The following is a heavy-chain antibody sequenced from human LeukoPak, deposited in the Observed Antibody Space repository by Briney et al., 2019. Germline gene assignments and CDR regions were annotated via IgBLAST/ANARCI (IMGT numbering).Heavy chain of an antibody. V-gene: IGHV3-23*01. CDR1: GFTFSSYA. CDR3: AKDGSVYDILTGYGGAQGYFDY. D-gene: IGHD3-9*01. J-gene: IGHJ4*02. Sequence: PGGSLRLSCAASGFTFSSYAMSWVRQAPGKGLEWVSAISGSGGSTYYADSVKGRFTISRDNSKNTLYLQMNSLRAEDTAVYYCAKDGSVYDILTGYGGAQGYFDYWGQGTLVTVSS. CDR2: ISGSGGST.